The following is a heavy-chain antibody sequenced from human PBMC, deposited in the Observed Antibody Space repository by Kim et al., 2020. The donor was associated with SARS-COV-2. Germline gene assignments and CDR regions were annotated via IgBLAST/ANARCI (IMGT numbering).Heavy chain of an antibody. J-gene: IGHJ3*02. CDR1: GGSISSSSYY. CDR2: IYYSGST. CDR3: ARPLPYYDSSGYYLGPSAFDI. D-gene: IGHD3-22*01. Sequence: SETLSLTCTVSGGSISSSSYYWGWIRQPPGKGLEWIGSIYYSGSTYYNPSLKSRVTISVDTSKNQFSLKLSSVTAADTAVYYCARPLPYYDSSGYYLGPSAFDIWGQGTMVTVSS. V-gene: IGHV4-39*01.